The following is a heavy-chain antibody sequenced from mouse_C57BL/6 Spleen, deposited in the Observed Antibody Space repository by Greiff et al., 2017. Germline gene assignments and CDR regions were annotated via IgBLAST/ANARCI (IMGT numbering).Heavy chain of an antibody. CDR2: IAPEDGDP. J-gene: IGHJ2*01. Sequence: VQLQQSGAELVRPGASVKLSCTASGFNIKDYYMHWVKQRPEQGLEWIGRIAPEDGDPEYAPKFQGKATMTADTSSNTAYLQLSSLTSEDTAVYYCTTRSTVVDVYFDYWGQGTTLTVSS. D-gene: IGHD1-1*01. CDR3: TTRSTVVDVYFDY. CDR1: GFNIKDYY. V-gene: IGHV14-1*01.